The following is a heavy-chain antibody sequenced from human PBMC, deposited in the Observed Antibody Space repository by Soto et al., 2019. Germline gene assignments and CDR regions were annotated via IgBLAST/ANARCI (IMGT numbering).Heavy chain of an antibody. J-gene: IGHJ4*02. D-gene: IGHD3-3*01. V-gene: IGHV3-23*01. CDR3: AKGFRSLEWFSLAPFDY. CDR1: GFTFDTYA. Sequence: GGSLRLSCAASGFTFDTYALNWVRQAPGKGLEWVSATGSSGSTYYADSVKGRFTISRDTPKKTLYLQMNSLRVEDTAKYYCAKGFRSLEWFSLAPFDYWGQGALVTVSS. CDR2: TGSSGST.